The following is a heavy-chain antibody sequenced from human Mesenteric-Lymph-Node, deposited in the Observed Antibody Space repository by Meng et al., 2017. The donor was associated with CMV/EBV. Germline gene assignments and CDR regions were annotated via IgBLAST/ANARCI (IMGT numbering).Heavy chain of an antibody. D-gene: IGHD3-3*01. CDR1: TDGLA. CDR2: MYWDDDR. V-gene: IGHV2-5*02. Sequence: TDGLAGGWIRQATGKALEWLAIMYWDDDRRYKSALKNRLNITKDTSKNQGVLTKTNMAPVDTATYYWVHKPAYDFWGGGSDSNWFDAWGQGILVTVSS. CDR3: VHKPAYDFWGGGSDSNWFDA. J-gene: IGHJ5*02.